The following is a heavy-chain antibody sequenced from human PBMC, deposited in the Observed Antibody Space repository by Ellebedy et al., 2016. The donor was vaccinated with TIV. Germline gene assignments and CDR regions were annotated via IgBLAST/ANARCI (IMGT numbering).Heavy chain of an antibody. CDR1: GDSVSSSSAA. CDR2: TYHRSKLYN. CDR3: AGGVGATPRGAFDV. Sequence: SQTLSLTXXISGDSVSSSSAAWNWIRQSPSRGLEWLGRTYHRSKLYNDYAVSVKSRITISPDTSKNQFSLQLNSVIPEDAALYYCAGGVGATPRGAFDVWGQGTMVTVSS. D-gene: IGHD1-26*01. V-gene: IGHV6-1*01. J-gene: IGHJ3*01.